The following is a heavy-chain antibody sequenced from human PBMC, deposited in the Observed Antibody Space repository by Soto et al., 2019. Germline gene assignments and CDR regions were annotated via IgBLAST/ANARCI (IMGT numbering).Heavy chain of an antibody. CDR3: ARAESIAAPVGWFDP. Sequence: GASVTVSCKASGYTFTSYGISWVRQAPGQGLEWMGWISAYNGNTNYAQKLQGRVTMTTDTSTSTAYMELRRLRSDDTAVYYCARAESIAAPVGWFDPWGQGTLVTVSS. V-gene: IGHV1-18*04. D-gene: IGHD6-6*01. J-gene: IGHJ5*02. CDR1: GYTFTSYG. CDR2: ISAYNGNT.